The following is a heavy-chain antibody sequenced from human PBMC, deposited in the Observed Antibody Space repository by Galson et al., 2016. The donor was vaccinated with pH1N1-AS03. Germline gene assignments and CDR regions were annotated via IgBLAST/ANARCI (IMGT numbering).Heavy chain of an antibody. Sequence: QSGAEVKKPGESLKISCKGSGHIFANYWIGWVRQTPGKGLEWMGLIYPGDSDTRYSASFQGQVTISSDKSRSTAYLPWSSQKASDTAMDYFASSRIAAHTHYYHGIDVWGQGTTVTASS. CDR3: ASSRIAAHTHYYHGIDV. V-gene: IGHV5-51*01. CDR2: IYPGDSDT. J-gene: IGHJ6*02. CDR1: GHIFANYW. D-gene: IGHD6-6*01.